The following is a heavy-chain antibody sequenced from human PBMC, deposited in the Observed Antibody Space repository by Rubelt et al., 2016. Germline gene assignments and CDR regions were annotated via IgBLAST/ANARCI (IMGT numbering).Heavy chain of an antibody. CDR1: GFTFSSYA. V-gene: IGHV3-23*01. CDR3: ATLLGYCDSTSCYGAFDS. J-gene: IGHJ5*01. CDR2: ISGGGDST. Sequence: EVQLLESGGGLVQPGGSLRLSCAASGFTFSSYAMTWVRQAPGKGLEWVSVISGGGDSTYYADSVKGRFTISRDSSKNTLYLQMNGLRAEDTAVYYCATLLGYCDSTSCYGAFDSWGQGTLVTVSS. D-gene: IGHD2-2*01.